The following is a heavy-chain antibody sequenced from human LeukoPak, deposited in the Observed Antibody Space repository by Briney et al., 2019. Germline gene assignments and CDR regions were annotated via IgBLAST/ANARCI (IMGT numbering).Heavy chain of an antibody. CDR2: MNSGGST. V-gene: IGHV3-53*01. J-gene: IGHJ4*02. CDR3: TRGGSMVRGVL. D-gene: IGHD3-10*01. Sequence: GGSLRLSCAASGFIVSSDFMNWVRQAPGKGLEWVSAMNSGGSTFYADSVKGRFIISRDKSGNTLYLQMNSLSVDDTAVYYCTRGGSMVRGVLWGQGTLVTVSS. CDR1: GFIVSSDF.